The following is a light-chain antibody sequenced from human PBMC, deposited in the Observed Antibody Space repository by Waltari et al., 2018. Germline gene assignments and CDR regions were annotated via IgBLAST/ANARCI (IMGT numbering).Light chain of an antibody. V-gene: IGLV2-14*03. CDR3: SSYTGSSALVV. J-gene: IGLJ2*01. Sequence: QSALTQPASVSGPPGQSITISCPGSNIDIGSYDYVSWYQHHPGKAPKLMSYDVNKRPSGISPRFSGSKSGYTAALTISGLQAEDEANYYCSSYTGSSALVVFGGGTKLTVL. CDR1: NIDIGSYDY. CDR2: DVN.